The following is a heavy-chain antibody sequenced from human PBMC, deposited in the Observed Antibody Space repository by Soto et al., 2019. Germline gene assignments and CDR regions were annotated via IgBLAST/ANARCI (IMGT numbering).Heavy chain of an antibody. D-gene: IGHD2-8*01. CDR1: GDSISNFY. V-gene: IGHV4-4*07. J-gene: IGHJ2*01. CDR3: ARGMGRYFDL. CDR2: ISARGRN. Sequence: QVQLQESGPGLVKPSETLSLTCTVSGDSISNFYWSWIRQPTGQGLESLGRISARGRNNYNPSLQSRVAMSLDTAKNKFSLRLTSLSAADTAVYFCARGMGRYFDLWGRGTLVTVFS.